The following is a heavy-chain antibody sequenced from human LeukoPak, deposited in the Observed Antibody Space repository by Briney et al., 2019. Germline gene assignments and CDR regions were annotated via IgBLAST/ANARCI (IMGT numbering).Heavy chain of an antibody. J-gene: IGHJ4*02. Sequence: GGSLRLSCAASGFAFSSYWMSWVRQAPGKGLEWVANIKQDGSERYYVDSVKGRFTISRDNAKNSLYLQMNSLRAEDTAVYYCARDIYSRGWANEFDYWGQGTLVTVSS. CDR3: ARDIYSRGWANEFDY. D-gene: IGHD6-19*01. CDR1: GFAFSSYW. V-gene: IGHV3-7*01. CDR2: IKQDGSER.